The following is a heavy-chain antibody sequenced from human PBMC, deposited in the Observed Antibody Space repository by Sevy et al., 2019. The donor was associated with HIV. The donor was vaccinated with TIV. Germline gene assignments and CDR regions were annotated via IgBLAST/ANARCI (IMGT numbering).Heavy chain of an antibody. CDR3: VRCAGYYDSSGGNCDY. D-gene: IGHD3-22*01. V-gene: IGHV3-33*01. Sequence: GGSLRLSCAASGFTFSKYGMHWVRQAPGKGLEWVSLIRNDGSNKYYADSVKGRFTISRDNSKNTLYLQMNSLRAEDTAVYYGVRCAGYYDSSGGNCDYWGQGTLVTVSS. CDR1: GFTFSKYG. CDR2: IRNDGSNK. J-gene: IGHJ4*02.